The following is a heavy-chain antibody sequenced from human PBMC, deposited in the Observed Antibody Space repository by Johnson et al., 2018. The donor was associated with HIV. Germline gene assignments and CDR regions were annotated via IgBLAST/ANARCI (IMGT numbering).Heavy chain of an antibody. D-gene: IGHD5-18*01. V-gene: IGHV3-9*01. CDR3: AKDLSGYSYGYGAFDI. CDR2: ISWNSGSI. J-gene: IGHJ3*02. CDR1: GFTFDDYA. Sequence: VQLVESGGGLVQPGRSLRLSCAASGFTFDDYAMHWVRQAPGKGLEWVSGISWNSGSIGYADSVKGRFTISRDNAKNSLYLQMSSLRAEDTALYYCAKDLSGYSYGYGAFDIWGQGTMVTVSS.